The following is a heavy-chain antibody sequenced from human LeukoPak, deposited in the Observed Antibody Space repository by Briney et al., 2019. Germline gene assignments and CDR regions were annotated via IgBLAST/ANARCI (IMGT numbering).Heavy chain of an antibody. Sequence: PGGSLRLSCAASGFTFSSYDMSWVRQAPGSGLEWVSGITGSGGSPYYADSVKGRFTISRDNSKNTLYLQMNSLRAEDTAVYYCAKGNWGERLDWYFDLWGRGTLVTVSS. D-gene: IGHD1-26*01. CDR1: GFTFSSYD. J-gene: IGHJ2*01. CDR2: ITGSGGSP. V-gene: IGHV3-23*01. CDR3: AKGNWGERLDWYFDL.